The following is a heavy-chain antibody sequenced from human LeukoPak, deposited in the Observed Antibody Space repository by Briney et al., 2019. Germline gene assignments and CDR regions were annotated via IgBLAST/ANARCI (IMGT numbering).Heavy chain of an antibody. CDR3: ARGSIVGATFGSGLTNFFDY. CDR1: GGSINTYY. V-gene: IGHV4-59*12. CDR2: IYYTGST. Sequence: SETLSLTCIVSGGSINTYYWSWIRQPPGKGLEWIGYIYYTGSTNYNPSLKSRVTISVDTSKNQFSLKLTSVTAADTAAYYCARGSIVGATFGSGLTNFFDYWGQGILVTVSS. D-gene: IGHD1-26*01. J-gene: IGHJ4*02.